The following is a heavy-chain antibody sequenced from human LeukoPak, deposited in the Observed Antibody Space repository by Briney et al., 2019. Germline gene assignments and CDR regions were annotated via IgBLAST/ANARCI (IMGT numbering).Heavy chain of an antibody. CDR2: ISSSGSYT. J-gene: IGHJ5*02. CDR1: GFTFSNYS. V-gene: IGHV3-21*01. D-gene: IGHD4-17*01. Sequence: GGSLRLSCAASGFTFSNYSMNWVRQAPGKGLEWVSSISSSGSYTHYADSMKGRFTISRDNAKNSLYLQINSLRVEDTAMYYCARSYGDYNWFDPWGQGTLVIVSS. CDR3: ARSYGDYNWFDP.